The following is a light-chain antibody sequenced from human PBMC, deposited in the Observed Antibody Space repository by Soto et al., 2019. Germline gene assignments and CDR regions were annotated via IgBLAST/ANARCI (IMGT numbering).Light chain of an antibody. Sequence: QSALTQPSSVSGSPGQSIAISCTGSSSDVGFYNYVSWYHQHPGEVPKVIIFKVSNRPSGVSNRCSGSKSGNTASLTISWVQAEDEAAYYCSSYTTSSTRVFGNGTKVTVL. CDR2: KVS. CDR3: SSYTTSSTRV. CDR1: SSDVGFYNY. V-gene: IGLV2-14*01. J-gene: IGLJ1*01.